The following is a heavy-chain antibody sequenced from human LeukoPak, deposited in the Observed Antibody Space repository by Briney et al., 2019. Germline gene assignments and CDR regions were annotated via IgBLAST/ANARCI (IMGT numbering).Heavy chain of an antibody. CDR1: GFTFSSYG. V-gene: IGHV3-30*02. CDR3: AKDLVDYGGRALDY. Sequence: GGSLRLSCAASGFTFSSYGMHWVRQAPGKGLEWVAFIRYDGSNKYYADSVKGRFTISRDNSKNTLYLQMNSPRAEDTAVYYCAKDLVDYGGRALDYWGQGTPVTVSS. J-gene: IGHJ4*02. CDR2: IRYDGSNK. D-gene: IGHD4-23*01.